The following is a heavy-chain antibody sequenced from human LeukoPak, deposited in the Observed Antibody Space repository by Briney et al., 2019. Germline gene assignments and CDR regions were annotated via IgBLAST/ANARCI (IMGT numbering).Heavy chain of an antibody. CDR2: IIPIFGTA. D-gene: IGHD6-6*01. V-gene: IGHV1-69*05. CDR3: ARDSEQLVPDAFDI. Sequence: VASVKVSCKASGGTFSSYAISWVRQAPGQGLEWMGGIIPIFGTANYAQKFQGRVTITTDESTSTACMELSSLRSEDTAVYYCARDSEQLVPDAFDIWGQGTMVTVSS. J-gene: IGHJ3*02. CDR1: GGTFSSYA.